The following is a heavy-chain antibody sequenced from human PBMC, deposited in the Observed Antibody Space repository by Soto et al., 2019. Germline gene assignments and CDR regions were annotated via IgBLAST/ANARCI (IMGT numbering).Heavy chain of an antibody. Sequence: SETLSLTCAVYGGSFSGYYWSWIRQPPGKGLEWIGEINHSGSTNYHPSLKSRVTISVDTSKNQFSLKLSSVTAADTVVYYFARGTGRAARRVGGKGNWFDPWGQGTLVTVSS. CDR3: ARGTGRAARRVGGKGNWFDP. V-gene: IGHV4-34*01. D-gene: IGHD6-6*01. CDR1: GGSFSGYY. J-gene: IGHJ5*02. CDR2: INHSGST.